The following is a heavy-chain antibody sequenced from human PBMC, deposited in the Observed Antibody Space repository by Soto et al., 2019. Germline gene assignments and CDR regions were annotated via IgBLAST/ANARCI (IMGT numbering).Heavy chain of an antibody. V-gene: IGHV4-30-4*01. J-gene: IGHJ5*02. CDR3: ASLPLVPAARRWFDP. CDR1: GGSISSGDYY. CDR2: IYYSGST. D-gene: IGHD2-2*01. Sequence: PSETLSLTCTVSGGSISSGDYYWSWIRQPPGKGLEWIGYIYYSGSTYYNPSLKSRVTISVDTSKNQFSLKLSSVTAADTAVYYCASLPLVPAARRWFDPWGQGTLVTVSS.